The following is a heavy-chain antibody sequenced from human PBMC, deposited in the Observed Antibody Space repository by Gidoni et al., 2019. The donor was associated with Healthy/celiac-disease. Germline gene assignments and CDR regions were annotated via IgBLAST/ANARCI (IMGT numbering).Heavy chain of an antibody. Sequence: QVQLQQWGAGLLKPSETLSLPCAVYGWSFCGYYWSWIRQPPGKGLEWIGEINHSGSTNYNPSLKSRVTISVDTSKNQFSLKLSSVTAADTAVYYCARFRRYCSGGSCYSHAFDIWGQGTMVTVSS. CDR1: GWSFCGYY. V-gene: IGHV4-34*01. J-gene: IGHJ3*02. CDR2: INHSGST. CDR3: ARFRRYCSGGSCYSHAFDI. D-gene: IGHD2-15*01.